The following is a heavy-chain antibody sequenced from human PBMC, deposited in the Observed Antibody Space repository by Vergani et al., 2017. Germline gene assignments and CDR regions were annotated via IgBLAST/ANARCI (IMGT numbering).Heavy chain of an antibody. Sequence: QVQLVESGGGVVQPGGSLRLSCAASGFTFSSYGINWVRQAPGKGLEWVAFIRYDGSDKYYADSVKGRFTISRDNSNNTLYLQMNSLRAEDTAVYYCAKDAGGGLDYWRQGTLVTVSS. CDR2: IRYDGSDK. CDR3: AKDAGGGLDY. D-gene: IGHD3-10*01. V-gene: IGHV3-30*02. J-gene: IGHJ4*02. CDR1: GFTFSSYG.